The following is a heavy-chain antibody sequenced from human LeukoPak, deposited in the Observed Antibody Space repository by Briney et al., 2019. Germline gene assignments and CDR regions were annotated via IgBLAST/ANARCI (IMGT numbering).Heavy chain of an antibody. V-gene: IGHV3-48*01. J-gene: IGHJ6*03. CDR1: GFTFSTYS. D-gene: IGHD3-16*01. CDR2: ISASSGTI. Sequence: GGSLRLSCAASGFTFSTYSMNWVRQAPGKGLEWVSYISASSGTIYYADSVKGRFIISRDNARNSLYLQMNSLRAEDTAVYYCARRSEFGVLYYMDVWGKGTTVTVSS. CDR3: ARRSEFGVLYYMDV.